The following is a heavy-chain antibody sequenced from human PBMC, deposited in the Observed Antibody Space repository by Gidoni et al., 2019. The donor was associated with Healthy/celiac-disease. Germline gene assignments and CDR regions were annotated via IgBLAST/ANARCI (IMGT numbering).Heavy chain of an antibody. CDR3: ASTPPYYYYGMDV. J-gene: IGHJ6*02. V-gene: IGHV1-3*01. CDR1: GYTFTSYA. D-gene: IGHD2-15*01. Sequence: QVQLVQSGAEVKKPGASVKVCCKASGYTFTSYARHWVRQAPGQRLEWMGGINAGNGNTKYSQKFQGRVTITRYTSASTAYMELSSLRSEDTVLYYCASTPPYYYYGMDVWGQGTTVTVSS. CDR2: INAGNGNT.